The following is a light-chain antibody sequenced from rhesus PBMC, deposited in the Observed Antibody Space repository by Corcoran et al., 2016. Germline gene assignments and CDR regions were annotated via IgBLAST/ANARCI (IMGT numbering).Light chain of an antibody. CDR2: EVS. V-gene: IGLV2-13*03. CDR1: SSDIGGYNR. Sequence: QAAPTQSPSVSGSPGQSVTLSCTGTSSDIGGYNRVSWYQQHPGKAPKLMIYEVSKRPSGVSDRFPGSKSGNTASLTISGLQAEDEANYACSHGASISTYTFGVGTRFTVL. CDR3: SHGASISTYT. J-gene: IGLJ1*01.